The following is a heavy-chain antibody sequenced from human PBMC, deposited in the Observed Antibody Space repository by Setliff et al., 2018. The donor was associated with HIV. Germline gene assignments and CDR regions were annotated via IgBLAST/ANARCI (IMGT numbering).Heavy chain of an antibody. D-gene: IGHD2-2*01. CDR2: MYYSGST. CDR1: NGSISSHY. V-gene: IGHV4-59*11. CDR3: AREGCSSTSCYSDY. J-gene: IGHJ4*02. Sequence: SETLSLTCTVSNGSISSHYWSWIRQPPGKGLEWIGNMYYSGSTNYNPSLKSRVTISVDRSQNHFSLKLSSVTAADTAVYYCAREGCSSTSCYSDYWGQGTLVTVSS.